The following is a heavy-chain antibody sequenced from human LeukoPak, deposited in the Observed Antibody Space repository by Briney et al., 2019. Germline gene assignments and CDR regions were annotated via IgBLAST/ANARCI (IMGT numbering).Heavy chain of an antibody. J-gene: IGHJ6*02. Sequence: GGSLRLSCAASGFTFSSYDMHWVRQATGKGLEWVSGIGSGGDTFYPGSVTGRFTISRENAKNSLYLQMNSPRAGDTAVYYCARAWGGMIIYGMDVWGQGTTVTVSS. CDR3: ARAWGGMIIYGMDV. D-gene: IGHD3-16*01. V-gene: IGHV3-13*01. CDR2: IGSGGDT. CDR1: GFTFSSYD.